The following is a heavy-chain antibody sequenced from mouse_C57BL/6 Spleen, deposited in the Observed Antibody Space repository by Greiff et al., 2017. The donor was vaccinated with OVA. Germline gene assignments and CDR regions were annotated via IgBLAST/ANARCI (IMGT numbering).Heavy chain of an antibody. D-gene: IGHD1-1*01. V-gene: IGHV1-64*01. J-gene: IGHJ1*03. CDR1: GYTFTSYW. CDR2: IHPNSGST. CDR3: ARGDYGSSRYFDV. Sequence: QVQLKQPGAELVKPGASVKLSCKASGYTFTSYWMHWVKQRPGQGLEWIGMIHPNSGSTNYNEKFKSKATLTVDKSSSTAYMQLSSLTSEDSAVYYCARGDYGSSRYFDVWGTGTTVTVSS.